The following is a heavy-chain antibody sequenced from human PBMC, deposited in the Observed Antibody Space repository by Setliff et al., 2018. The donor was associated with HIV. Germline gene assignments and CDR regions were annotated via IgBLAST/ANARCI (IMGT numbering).Heavy chain of an antibody. J-gene: IGHJ4*02. Sequence: PSETLSLTCTVSGDSITSGSYYWGWIRQPPGKGLEWIGTIYYSGSTYYNPSLKSRVTISVDTSKNQFSLKLSSVTAADTAVYYCARRYSSGYFVYWGQGTLVTVS. CDR2: IYYSGST. CDR1: GDSITSGSYY. D-gene: IGHD3-22*01. CDR3: ARRYSSGYFVY. V-gene: IGHV4-39*01.